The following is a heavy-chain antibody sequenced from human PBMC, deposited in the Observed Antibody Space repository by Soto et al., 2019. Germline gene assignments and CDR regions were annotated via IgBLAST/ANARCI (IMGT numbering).Heavy chain of an antibody. J-gene: IGHJ4*02. D-gene: IGHD4-17*01. Sequence: GGSLSLSCAASGFTFDDYAMHWVRQAPGKGLEWVSGISWNSETIDYADSVKGRFTISRDNAKSSLFLQMNSLRPDDTALYYCAKDMKWGGMTTIHYFDSWGQGTLVTVSS. CDR1: GFTFDDYA. CDR3: AKDMKWGGMTTIHYFDS. V-gene: IGHV3-9*01. CDR2: ISWNSETI.